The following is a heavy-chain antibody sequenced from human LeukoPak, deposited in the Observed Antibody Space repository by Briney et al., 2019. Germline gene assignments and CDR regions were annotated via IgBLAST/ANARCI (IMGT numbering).Heavy chain of an antibody. V-gene: IGHV3-48*03. CDR2: ITTSGSTA. CDR1: GFTFSSYE. Sequence: GGSLRLSCAASGFTFSSYEMIWVRQAPGKGLEWISYITTSGSTASYADSVKGRFTISRDNAKNSLYLQMNSLRAEDTAVYYCARDTTRGYDSSGYSQDPFDYWGQGTLVTVSS. J-gene: IGHJ4*02. D-gene: IGHD3-22*01. CDR3: ARDTTRGYDSSGYSQDPFDY.